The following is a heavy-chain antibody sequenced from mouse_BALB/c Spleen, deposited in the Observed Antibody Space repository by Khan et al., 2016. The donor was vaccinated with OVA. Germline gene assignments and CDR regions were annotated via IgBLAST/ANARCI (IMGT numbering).Heavy chain of an antibody. Sequence: QVQLKESEPGLVAPSQSLSITCTISGFSLTNYGVHWVRQPPGKGLEWLVVIWNDGNTAYNSALKSRLTISKDNSKSQVFLKMNSLQTDDTAMYFCARQPYYHYNIMDYWGQGTSVTVSS. CDR2: IWNDGNT. J-gene: IGHJ4*01. D-gene: IGHD2-10*01. V-gene: IGHV2-6-1*01. CDR3: ARQPYYHYNIMDY. CDR1: GFSLTNYG.